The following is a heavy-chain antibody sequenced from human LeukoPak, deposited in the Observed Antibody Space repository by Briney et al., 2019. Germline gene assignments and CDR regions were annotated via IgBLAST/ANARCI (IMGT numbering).Heavy chain of an antibody. CDR1: GGTFSSYA. Sequence: SVKVSCKASGGTFSSYAISWVRQAPGQGLEWMGRILPMFDVANYAQRFQGRVTITADKSTSTAYMQLSTLTSEDTAVYYCAREPEAARLLSGFAPWGKETRVTVP. CDR2: ILPMFDVA. CDR3: AREPEAARLLSGFAP. J-gene: IGHJ5*02. D-gene: IGHD2-15*01. V-gene: IGHV1-69*04.